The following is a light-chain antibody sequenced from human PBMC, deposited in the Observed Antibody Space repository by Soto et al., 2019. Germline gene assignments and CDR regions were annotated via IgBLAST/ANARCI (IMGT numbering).Light chain of an antibody. CDR2: GAS. J-gene: IGKJ5*01. Sequence: EIVMTQSPATLSVSPGERATLSCRASQSVSSNLAWYQQKPGQAPRLLIYGASTRATGIPARFSGSGPGTKFTLTISSLQSEDFAVYYCQQYNNWQITFGQGTRLEIK. CDR3: QQYNNWQIT. V-gene: IGKV3-15*01. CDR1: QSVSSN.